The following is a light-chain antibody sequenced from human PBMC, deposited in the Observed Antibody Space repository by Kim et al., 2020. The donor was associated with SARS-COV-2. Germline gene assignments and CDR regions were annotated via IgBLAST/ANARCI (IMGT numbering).Light chain of an antibody. V-gene: IGLV1-47*02. CDR1: GSNIGANY. Sequence: ELTQPPSASATPGQRVTISCSGSGSNIGANYVYWYQQLPGTAPKLLIFSNTQRPSGVPDRFSGSKSGTSASLAISGLRSEDEADYYCAAWDDSLSGLVFGGGTQLTVL. CDR3: AAWDDSLSGLV. J-gene: IGLJ2*01. CDR2: SNT.